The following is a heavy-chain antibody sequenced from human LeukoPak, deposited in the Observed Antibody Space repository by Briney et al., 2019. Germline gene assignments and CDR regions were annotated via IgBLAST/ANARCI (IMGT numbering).Heavy chain of an antibody. V-gene: IGHV3-30*18. J-gene: IGHJ6*02. Sequence: GGSLRLSCAASGFTFSSYGMHWVRQAPGKGLEWVAVISYDGSNKYYADSVKGRFTISRDNPKNTLYLQMNSLRAEDTAVYYCAKDLTQDRKKRYYYYYGMDVWGQGTTVTVSS. CDR1: GFTFSSYG. CDR2: ISYDGSNK. CDR3: AKDLTQDRKKRYYYYYGMDV. D-gene: IGHD1-14*01.